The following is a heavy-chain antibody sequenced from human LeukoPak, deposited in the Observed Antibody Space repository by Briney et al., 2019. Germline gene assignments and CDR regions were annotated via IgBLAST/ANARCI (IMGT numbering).Heavy chain of an antibody. CDR2: IYPGDSDT. J-gene: IGHJ4*02. CDR3: ASAYYDFWSGYWPFDY. V-gene: IGHV5-51*01. CDR1: GYSFTSYW. D-gene: IGHD3-3*01. Sequence: GESLKISCKGSGYSFTSYWIGWVRQMPGKGLEWMGIIYPGDSDTRYSPSFQGQVTISADKSISTAYLQWSSLKASDTAMYYCASAYYDFWSGYWPFDYWAREPWSPSPQ.